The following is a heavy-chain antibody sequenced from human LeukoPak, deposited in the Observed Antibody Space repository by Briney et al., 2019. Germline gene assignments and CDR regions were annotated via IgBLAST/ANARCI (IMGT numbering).Heavy chain of an antibody. J-gene: IGHJ4*02. Sequence: SESLSLTCTVSGGSIGNYYWTWIRQPPGQGLEWIGFIYYTGATNYNPSLKSRVTISLDTSKNQFSLEVTSVTAADTAIYYCARAGNSYATGYYFDFWGQGTLVTVSS. CDR2: IYYTGAT. D-gene: IGHD3-16*01. CDR1: GGSIGNYY. V-gene: IGHV4-59*01. CDR3: ARAGNSYATGYYFDF.